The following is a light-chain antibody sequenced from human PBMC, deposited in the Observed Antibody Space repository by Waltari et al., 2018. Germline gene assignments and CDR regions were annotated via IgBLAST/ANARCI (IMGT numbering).Light chain of an antibody. CDR3: QQYYTTPWT. CDR2: WAS. CDR1: QSVLYNLNNKNY. V-gene: IGKV4-1*01. J-gene: IGKJ1*01. Sequence: DIVMTQSPDSLAVSLGERATINRKSSQSVLYNLNNKNYLAWHQQKPGQPPKLLIYWASTRESGVPDRFSGSGSGTEFTLTISSLQAEDVAVYYCQQYYTTPWTFGQGTKVEIK.